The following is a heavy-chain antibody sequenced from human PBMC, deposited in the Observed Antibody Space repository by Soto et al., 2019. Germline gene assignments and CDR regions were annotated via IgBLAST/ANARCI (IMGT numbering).Heavy chain of an antibody. CDR1: GVTFSNCV. CDR2: ISTSGSGT. Sequence: EVQLLESGGTLVQPGGSLRLSCAASGVTFSNCVMTWVRQAPGKGLEWLSSISTSGSGTYYTDSVKGRFTISRDNSRNTLYLQMNSLRADDTALYYCAKKLDAWGSFEYWGQGTLVTVSS. V-gene: IGHV3-23*01. CDR3: AKKLDAWGSFEY. D-gene: IGHD3-16*01. J-gene: IGHJ4*02.